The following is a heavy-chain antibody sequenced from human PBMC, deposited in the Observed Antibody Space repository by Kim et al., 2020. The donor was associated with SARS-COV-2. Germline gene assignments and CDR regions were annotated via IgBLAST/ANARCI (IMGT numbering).Heavy chain of an antibody. D-gene: IGHD6-13*01. V-gene: IGHV3-11*06. Sequence: VKGRVTISRDKAKNSLYLQMNSLRADDTAVYFCARDYTTRNSSAWYDAFDIWGQGTMVTVSS. J-gene: IGHJ3*02. CDR3: ARDYTTRNSSAWYDAFDI.